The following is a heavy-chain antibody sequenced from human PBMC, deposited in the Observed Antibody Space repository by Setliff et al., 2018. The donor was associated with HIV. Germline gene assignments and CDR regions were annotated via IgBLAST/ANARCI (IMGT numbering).Heavy chain of an antibody. Sequence: SVKVSCKASGGTFSTSAISWMRQAPGQGLEWMGGIIPFFGSANYAQKFQGRLTITADASSSTAYMDLSSPTSEDTAVYYCARRHFYDSSGQVWAFDIWGQGTMVTVSS. CDR3: ARRHFYDSSGQVWAFDI. V-gene: IGHV1-69*13. D-gene: IGHD3-22*01. CDR2: IIPFFGSA. J-gene: IGHJ3*02. CDR1: GGTFSTSA.